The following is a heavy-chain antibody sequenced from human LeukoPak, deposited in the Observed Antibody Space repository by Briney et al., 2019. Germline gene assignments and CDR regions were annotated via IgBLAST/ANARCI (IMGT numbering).Heavy chain of an antibody. CDR3: ARRGYSYGYLPYYYIDV. Sequence: ASVKDSCKASGYTFTGYYMHWVRQAPGQGLEWMGWINPNSGGTNYAQKFQGRVTMTRDTSISTAYMELSRLRSDDTAVYYCARRGYSYGYLPYYYIDVWGKGTTVTVSS. V-gene: IGHV1-2*02. J-gene: IGHJ6*03. CDR1: GYTFTGYY. CDR2: INPNSGGT. D-gene: IGHD5-18*01.